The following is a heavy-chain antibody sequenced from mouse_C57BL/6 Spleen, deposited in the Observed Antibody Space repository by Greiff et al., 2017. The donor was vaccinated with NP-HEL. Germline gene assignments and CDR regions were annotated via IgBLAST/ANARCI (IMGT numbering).Heavy chain of an antibody. CDR2: ISSGSSTI. CDR3: ARDDYAWYFDV. CDR1: GFTFSDYG. Sequence: EVKLMESGGGLVKPGGSLKLSCAASGFTFSDYGMHWVRQAPEKGLEWVAYISSGSSTIYYADTVKGRFTISRDNAKNTLFLQMTSLRSEDTAMYYCARDDYAWYFDVWGTGTTVTVSS. D-gene: IGHD2-4*01. V-gene: IGHV5-17*01. J-gene: IGHJ1*03.